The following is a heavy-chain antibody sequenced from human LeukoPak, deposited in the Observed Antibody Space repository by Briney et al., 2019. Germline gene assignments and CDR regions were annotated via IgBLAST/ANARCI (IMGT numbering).Heavy chain of an antibody. J-gene: IGHJ4*02. V-gene: IGHV1-18*01. D-gene: IGHD3-22*01. CDR3: ASINYYYDSSGKPD. CDR1: GGTFSSYA. Sequence: ASVKVSCKASGGTFSSYAISWVRQAPGQGLEWMGWINPNSGGTNYAQKFQGRVTMTTDTSTSTAYMELRSLRSDDTAVYYCASINYYYDSSGKPDWGQGTLVTVSS. CDR2: INPNSGGT.